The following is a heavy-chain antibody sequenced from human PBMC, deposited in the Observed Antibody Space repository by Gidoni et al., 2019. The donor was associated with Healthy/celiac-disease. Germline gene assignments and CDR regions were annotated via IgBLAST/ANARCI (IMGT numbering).Heavy chain of an antibody. CDR3: ARGTVLRYFDWLVQPQPDAFDI. CDR1: GFTFSSYS. V-gene: IGHV3-21*01. J-gene: IGHJ3*02. D-gene: IGHD3-9*01. Sequence: ELQLVEYGGGLVKPGGSLRLSCAASGFTFSSYSMNWVRQAPGKGLEWVSSISSSSSYIYYADSVKGRFTISRDNAKNSLYLQMNSLRAEDTAVYYCARGTVLRYFDWLVQPQPDAFDIWGQGTMVTVSS. CDR2: ISSSSSYI.